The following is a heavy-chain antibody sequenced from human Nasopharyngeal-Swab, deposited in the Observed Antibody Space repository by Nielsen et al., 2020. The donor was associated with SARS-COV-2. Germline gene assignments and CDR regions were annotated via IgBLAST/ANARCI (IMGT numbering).Heavy chain of an antibody. CDR1: GFTFSSYW. CDR3: ARGGNYYDSSGYVYYYYGMDV. CDR2: INSDGSST. J-gene: IGHJ6*02. V-gene: IGHV3-74*01. Sequence: GESLKISCAASGFTFSSYWMHWVRQAPGKGLVWVSRINSDGSSTSYADSVKGRFTISRDNSQNTLYLQMNSLRAEDTAVYYCARGGNYYDSSGYVYYYYGMDVWGQGTTVTVSS. D-gene: IGHD3-22*01.